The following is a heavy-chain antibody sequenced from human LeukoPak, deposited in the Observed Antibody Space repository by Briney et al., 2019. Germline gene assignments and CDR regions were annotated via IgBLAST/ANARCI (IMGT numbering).Heavy chain of an antibody. D-gene: IGHD5-12*01. CDR2: VSTSGDIT. J-gene: IGHJ4*02. CDR1: GFTFSNYG. V-gene: IGHV3-23*01. Sequence: PGGSLRLSCAASGFTFSNYGMNWVRQAPGKGLEWVSGVSTSGDITYYADSGKGRVTISRDNSKNTVYLQMNNVRAEDTAVYYCAKDGAWLRFDDWGQGTLVTVSS. CDR3: AKDGAWLRFDD.